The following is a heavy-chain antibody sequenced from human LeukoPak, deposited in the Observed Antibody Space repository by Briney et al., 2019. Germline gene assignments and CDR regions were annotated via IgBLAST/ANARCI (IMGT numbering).Heavy chain of an antibody. V-gene: IGHV3-23*01. CDR3: AKAVPRYYYDSSGYYYAY. Sequence: GGSLRLSCAASGFTFSSYAMSWVRQAPGKGLEWVSAISGSVGSTYYADSVKGRFTISRDNSKNTLYLQMNSLRAEDTAVYYCAKAVPRYYYDSSGYYYAYWGQGTLVTVSS. CDR1: GFTFSSYA. D-gene: IGHD3-22*01. J-gene: IGHJ4*02. CDR2: ISGSVGST.